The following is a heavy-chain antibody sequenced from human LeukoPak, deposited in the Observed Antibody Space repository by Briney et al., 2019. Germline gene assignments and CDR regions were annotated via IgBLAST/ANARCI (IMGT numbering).Heavy chain of an antibody. V-gene: IGHV3-48*01. CDR3: VRGSCSTTRCSQDY. J-gene: IGHJ4*02. Sequence: GGSLRLSCVGSGFSFSSYSMNWVRQAPGKGLEWVSFISGSGGTIYYADSVKGRFTVSRDNAKNSLYLQMISLRAENTAIYDCVRGSCSTTRCSQDYWGQGTLVTVSS. CDR1: GFSFSSYS. CDR2: ISGSGGTI. D-gene: IGHD2-2*01.